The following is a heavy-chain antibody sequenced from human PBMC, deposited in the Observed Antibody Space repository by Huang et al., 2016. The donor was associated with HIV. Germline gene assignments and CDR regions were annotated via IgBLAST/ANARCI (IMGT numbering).Heavy chain of an antibody. CDR1: GFSISSYW. CDR3: ARDPRIQSWLNFFDY. V-gene: IGHV3-74*01. J-gene: IGHJ4*02. CDR2: IKSDGSST. D-gene: IGHD3-22*01. Sequence: EVQLVESGGGLVQPGGSLRLSCAASGFSISSYWMHWVRQAPGKGLVCVSRIKSDGSSTSYADSVKGRFTISRDNAKNTLYLQINSLRAEDTAVYYCARDPRIQSWLNFFDYWGQGTLVSVSS.